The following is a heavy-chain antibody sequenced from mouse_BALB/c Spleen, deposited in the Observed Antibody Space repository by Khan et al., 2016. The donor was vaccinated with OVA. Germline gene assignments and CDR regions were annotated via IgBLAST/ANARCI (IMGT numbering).Heavy chain of an antibody. J-gene: IGHJ3*01. V-gene: IGHV14-3*02. CDR1: GFNIKDTY. CDR2: IDPENGYV. CDR3: ARITYYAVSY. Sequence: VQLQQSGAELVKPGASVTLSCTASGFNIKDTYLHWVNQRPEQGLEWVGRIDPENGYVKFDPKFQGKATITADTSSSTVYLQLSSLTSEDTAVYYCARITYYAVSYWGQGTLVTVS. D-gene: IGHD1-1*01.